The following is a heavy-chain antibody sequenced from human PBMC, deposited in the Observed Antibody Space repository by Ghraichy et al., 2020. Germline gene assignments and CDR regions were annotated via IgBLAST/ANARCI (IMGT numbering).Heavy chain of an antibody. V-gene: IGHV5-51*01. CDR1: GYNFINYW. CDR2: INPGDSDT. Sequence: GESLNISCKASGYNFINYWIGWVRQMPGKGLEWMGIINPGDSDTKYSPSFQGRVTISADKSISIAYLQWTSLKASDTAMYYCARQIQSVGSTTYNAKYYYYYMDVWGKGTTVTVSS. J-gene: IGHJ6*03. D-gene: IGHD2-2*01. CDR3: ARQIQSVGSTTYNAKYYYYYMDV.